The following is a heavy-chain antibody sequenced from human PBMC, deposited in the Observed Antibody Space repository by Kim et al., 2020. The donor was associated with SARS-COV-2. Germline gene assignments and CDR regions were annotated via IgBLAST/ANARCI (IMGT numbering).Heavy chain of an antibody. V-gene: IGHV4-59*01. J-gene: IGHJ5*02. CDR1: GGSISSYY. D-gene: IGHD3-10*01. CDR3: AREGRWYGSGSGGSFDP. Sequence: SETLSLTCTVSGGSISSYYWSWIRQPPGKGLEWIGYIYYSGSTNYNPSLKSRVTISVDTAKNQFSLKLSSVTAADTAVYYCAREGRWYGSGSGGSFDPWGQGTLVTVSS. CDR2: IYYSGST.